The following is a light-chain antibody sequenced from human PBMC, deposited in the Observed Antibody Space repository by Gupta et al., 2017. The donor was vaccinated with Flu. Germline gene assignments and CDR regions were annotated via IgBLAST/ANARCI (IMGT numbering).Light chain of an antibody. Sequence: QPGLTQPPSATASPPQPGPTSCTGTSSYIGSYNYVSWFQQHPAKAPKFMIYAVTKRPSGVPDRLSGSKSGNTASLTVSELQADDEADYYCVSYAGDNNWVFGGGTKLTVL. V-gene: IGLV2-8*01. CDR2: AVT. CDR3: VSYAGDNNWV. CDR1: SSYIGSYNY. J-gene: IGLJ3*02.